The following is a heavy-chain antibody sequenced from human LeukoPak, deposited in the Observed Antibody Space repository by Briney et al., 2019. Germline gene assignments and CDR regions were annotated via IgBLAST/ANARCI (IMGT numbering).Heavy chain of an antibody. D-gene: IGHD2-2*01. J-gene: IGHJ4*02. V-gene: IGHV3-30*18. CDR2: ISYDGGHI. Sequence: GGSLRLSCAGPGFTFKNYGVHWVRQPPGKGLEWVAGISYDGGHIYYGDSVKGRFTISRDNSKNTVYVEMNSLRAEDTAVYYCAKGCSSTSCAIEFDYWGQGTLVTVSS. CDR3: AKGCSSTSCAIEFDY. CDR1: GFTFKNYG.